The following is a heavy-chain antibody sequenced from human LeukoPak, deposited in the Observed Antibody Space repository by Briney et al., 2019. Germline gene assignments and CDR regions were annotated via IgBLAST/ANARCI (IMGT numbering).Heavy chain of an antibody. V-gene: IGHV3-30*04. Sequence: GRSLRLSCAASGFTFSSYAMHWVRQAPGKGLEWVAIISDDGSTKYYADSVKGRFTIFRDNSKNTLYLQMNSLRAEDMAIYYCARDLPYDSSSNWFDPWGQGTLVTVSS. CDR2: ISDDGSTK. J-gene: IGHJ5*02. CDR3: ARDLPYDSSSNWFDP. CDR1: GFTFSSYA. D-gene: IGHD6-6*01.